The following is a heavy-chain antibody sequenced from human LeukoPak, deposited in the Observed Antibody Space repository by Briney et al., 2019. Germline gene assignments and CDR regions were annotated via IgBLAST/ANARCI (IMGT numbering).Heavy chain of an antibody. CDR1: GDSISRSTYY. J-gene: IGHJ4*02. Sequence: SETLSLTCTVSGDSISRSTYYWGWIRQPPGKGLEWIASINYSGTTYYNPSLKSRVTISEDRSKNQFSLKLSSVTAADTAVYYCARLRDGRWLLEYWGQGTLVTVSS. CDR3: ARLRDGRWLLEY. D-gene: IGHD5-24*01. V-gene: IGHV4-39*01. CDR2: INYSGTT.